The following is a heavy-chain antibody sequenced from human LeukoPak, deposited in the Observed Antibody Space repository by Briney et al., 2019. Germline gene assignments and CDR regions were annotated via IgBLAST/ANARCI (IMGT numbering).Heavy chain of an antibody. CDR3: AHKGRGSGSYTM. D-gene: IGHD3-10*01. J-gene: IGHJ4*02. CDR1: GFSLSNTGVA. CDR2: AYWNNDR. Sequence: SGPTLVNPTQTLTLTCNFSGFSLSNTGVAVGWIRQSPGKALEWLAVAYWNNDRSYSPSLKSRLTITKDTSKNQVVLKMTNVDPVDTATYYCAHKGRGSGSYTMWGQGTLVTVSS. V-gene: IGHV2-5*01.